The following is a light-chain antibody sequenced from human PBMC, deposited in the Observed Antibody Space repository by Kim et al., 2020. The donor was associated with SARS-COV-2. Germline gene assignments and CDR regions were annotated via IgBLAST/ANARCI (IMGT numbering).Light chain of an antibody. CDR1: SSNIGNNY. CDR2: DNN. J-gene: IGLJ7*01. Sequence: QSVLTQPPSMSAAPGQKVTISCYGSSSNIGNNYVSWYQQLPGAAPKLLIFDNNERPSGIPDRFSGSKSGTSATLGITGLQTGDEADYYCGTWDSSLSAAVFGGGTQLTVL. V-gene: IGLV1-51*01. CDR3: GTWDSSLSAAV.